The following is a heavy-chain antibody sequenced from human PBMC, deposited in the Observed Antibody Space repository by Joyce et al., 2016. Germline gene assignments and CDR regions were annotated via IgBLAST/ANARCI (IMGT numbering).Heavy chain of an antibody. J-gene: IGHJ4*02. CDR1: GSTFNSYG. Sequence: QVQLVQSGAEVKKPGASVKVSCKASGSTFNSYGISWVRQAPGEGLEWMGWNSAYNGNTNSAQKLQGRVTMTTDTSTSTAYMELRSLRSDDTAVYYCARQYYDYVWGSYRYLDYWGQGTLVTVSS. V-gene: IGHV1-18*01. D-gene: IGHD3-16*02. CDR3: ARQYYDYVWGSYRYLDY. CDR2: NSAYNGNT.